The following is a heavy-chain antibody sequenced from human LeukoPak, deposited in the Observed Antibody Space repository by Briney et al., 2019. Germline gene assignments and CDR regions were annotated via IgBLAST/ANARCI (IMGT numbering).Heavy chain of an antibody. J-gene: IGHJ4*02. CDR3: ARYVSDGYNAPFDS. CDR2: ISRSSSYI. Sequence: GGSLRLSCAASGFTFSNYNMNWVRQAPGKGLGWVSSISRSSSYIYYADSVKGRFTISRDNAKNSLYLQMNSLRAEDTAVYFCARYVSDGYNAPFDSWGQGTLVTASS. D-gene: IGHD5-24*01. CDR1: GFTFSNYN. V-gene: IGHV3-21*01.